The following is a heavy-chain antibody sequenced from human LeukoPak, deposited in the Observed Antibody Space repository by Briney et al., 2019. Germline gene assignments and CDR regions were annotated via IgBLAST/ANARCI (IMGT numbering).Heavy chain of an antibody. J-gene: IGHJ4*02. CDR2: ISAYNGST. D-gene: IGHD3-16*01. CDR3: AKTLINYGGAAGRFDY. CDR1: DFSFTSYG. Sequence: GASVKVSCKASDFSFTSYGMSWVRQAPGQGLEWMGWISAYNGSTKYAQKLQGRVTMTTDTSTGTAYMELRSLRPDDTAVYFCAKTLINYGGAAGRFDYWGQGTLVTVSS. V-gene: IGHV1-18*01.